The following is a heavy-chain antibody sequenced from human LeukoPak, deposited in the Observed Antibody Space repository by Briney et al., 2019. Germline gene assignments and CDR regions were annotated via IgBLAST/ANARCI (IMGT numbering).Heavy chain of an antibody. Sequence: PSETLSLTCTVSGGSISSYHSSWIRQPPGKGLEWIGYIYYSGSTNYNPSLKSRVTISVDTSKNQFSLKLSSVTAADTAVYYCARHGSGYGMHSYYYGMHVWGQGTTVTVSS. V-gene: IGHV4-59*08. CDR1: GGSISSYH. CDR3: ARHGSGYGMHSYYYGMHV. J-gene: IGHJ6*02. D-gene: IGHD3-22*01. CDR2: IYYSGST.